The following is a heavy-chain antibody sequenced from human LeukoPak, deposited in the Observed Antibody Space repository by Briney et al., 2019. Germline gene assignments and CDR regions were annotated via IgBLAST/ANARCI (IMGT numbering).Heavy chain of an antibody. Sequence: GASVKVSCKASGYTFTGYYMHWVRQAPGQGLEWMGWINPNSAGTNYTQKFQGRVTMTRDTSISIVYMELSRLTSDDTAVYYCASGAEAGSWFDPWGQGTLVTVSS. CDR3: ASGAEAGSWFDP. D-gene: IGHD6-19*01. CDR2: INPNSAGT. CDR1: GYTFTGYY. V-gene: IGHV1-2*02. J-gene: IGHJ5*02.